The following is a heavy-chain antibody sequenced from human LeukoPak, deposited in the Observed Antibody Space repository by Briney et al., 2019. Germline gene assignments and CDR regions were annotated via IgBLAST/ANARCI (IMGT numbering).Heavy chain of an antibody. CDR1: GFTFSSYG. Sequence: PGGSLRLSCAASGFTFSSYGMSWVRQAPGKGLEWVSAISGSGGSTYYADSVKGRFTISRDNSKNTLYLQMNSLRAEDTAVYYCAKWSGGGYDFDYWGQGTLVTVSS. D-gene: IGHD5-12*01. J-gene: IGHJ4*02. CDR3: AKWSGGGYDFDY. V-gene: IGHV3-23*01. CDR2: ISGSGGST.